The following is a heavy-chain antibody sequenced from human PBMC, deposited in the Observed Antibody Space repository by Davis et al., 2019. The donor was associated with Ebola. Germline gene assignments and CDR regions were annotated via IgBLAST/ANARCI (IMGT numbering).Heavy chain of an antibody. CDR3: ARNWNYFVRAFDI. J-gene: IGHJ3*02. CDR1: GFTVSSNY. Sequence: GGSLRLSCAASGFTVSSNYMSWVRQAPGKGLEWVANIKQDGSEKYYVDSVKGRFTISRDNAKNSLYLQMNSLRAEDTAVYYCARNWNYFVRAFDIWGQGTMVTVSS. D-gene: IGHD1-7*01. CDR2: IKQDGSEK. V-gene: IGHV3-7*03.